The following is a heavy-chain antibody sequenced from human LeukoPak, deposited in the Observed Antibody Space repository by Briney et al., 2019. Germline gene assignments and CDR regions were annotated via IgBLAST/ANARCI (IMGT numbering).Heavy chain of an antibody. CDR2: IKQDGSEK. CDR3: ARLIAVAATRYFDL. CDR1: GFAFSNFG. D-gene: IGHD6-19*01. Sequence: GGSLRLSCAASGFAFSNFGMHWVRQAPGKGLEWVANIKQDGSEKYYVDSVKGRFTISRDNAKNSLYLQMNSLRAEDTAVYYRARLIAVAATRYFDLWGRGTLVTVSS. J-gene: IGHJ2*01. V-gene: IGHV3-7*03.